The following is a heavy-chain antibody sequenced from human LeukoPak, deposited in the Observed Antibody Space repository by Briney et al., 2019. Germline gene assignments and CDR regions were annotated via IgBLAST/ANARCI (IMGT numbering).Heavy chain of an antibody. CDR1: GFTFSSYW. Sequence: GGSLRLSCAASGFTFSSYWMHWVRQAPGKGLVWVSRINSDGSSTSYADSVKGRFTISRDNAKNTLYLQMNSLRAEDTAAYHCARGVVGYYYFDYWGQGTLVTVSS. V-gene: IGHV3-74*01. J-gene: IGHJ4*02. CDR3: ARGVVGYYYFDY. CDR2: INSDGSST. D-gene: IGHD1-26*01.